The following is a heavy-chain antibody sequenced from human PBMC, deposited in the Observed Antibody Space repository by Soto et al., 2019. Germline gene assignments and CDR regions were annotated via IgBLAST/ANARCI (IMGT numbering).Heavy chain of an antibody. Sequence: QVQLVESGGGVVQPGRSLRLSCVASGFTFSSFGMHWVRQAPGKGLEWVAVISYDGSNGFYAESVKGRFIISRDNSKNTLSLQVNSLRSEDTAVYYGAKDSWGYSNHGGRDYYPGMDVWGQGTTVTVPS. J-gene: IGHJ6*02. V-gene: IGHV3-30*18. CDR1: GFTFSSFG. CDR3: AKDSWGYSNHGGRDYYPGMDV. D-gene: IGHD4-4*01. CDR2: ISYDGSNG.